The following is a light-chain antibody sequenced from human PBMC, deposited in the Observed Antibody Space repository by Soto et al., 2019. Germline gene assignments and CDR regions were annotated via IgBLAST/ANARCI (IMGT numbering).Light chain of an antibody. J-gene: IGLJ3*02. V-gene: IGLV2-14*01. CDR2: EVT. CDR3: TSYTSSSSRKV. Sequence: QSALTQPASVSGSPGQSITISCTGTSSDVGGYSYVSWYQQHPGKAPKLMIYEVTNRPSGVSNRFSGSKSGNTASLTISGLQAEDEADYYCTSYTSSSSRKVFGGGTKLTVL. CDR1: SSDVGGYSY.